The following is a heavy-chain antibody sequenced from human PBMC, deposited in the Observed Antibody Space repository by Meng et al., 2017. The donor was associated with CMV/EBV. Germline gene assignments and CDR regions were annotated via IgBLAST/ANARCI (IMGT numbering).Heavy chain of an antibody. J-gene: IGHJ6*03. CDR2: IIPILGIA. V-gene: IGHV1-69*10. D-gene: IGHD1-7*01. CDR3: ASATGKLELRMGYFYMGV. CDR1: GGTFSSYA. Sequence: SVKVSCKASGGTFSSYAISWVRQAPGQGLEWMGGIIPILGIANYAQKFQGRVTITADKSTSTAYMELSSLRYEGTAVYYCASATGKLELRMGYFYMGVCGKGTKLTVSS.